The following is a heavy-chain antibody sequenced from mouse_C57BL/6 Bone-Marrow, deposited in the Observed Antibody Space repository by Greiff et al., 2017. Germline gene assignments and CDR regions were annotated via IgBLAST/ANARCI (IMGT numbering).Heavy chain of an antibody. CDR1: GYTFTSYW. CDR2: IHPDSGST. D-gene: IGHD2-1*01. CDR3: ARYGIWFAGFAD. J-gene: IGHJ3*01. Sequence: QVQLQQPGAELVKPGASVKLSCKASGYTFTSYWMHWVKQRPGQGLEWIGMIHPDSGSTNYNEKFKSKATLTVDKSSSTAYMHLSSLTSEDSAVYYGARYGIWFAGFADWGQGTLVTVSA. V-gene: IGHV1-64*01.